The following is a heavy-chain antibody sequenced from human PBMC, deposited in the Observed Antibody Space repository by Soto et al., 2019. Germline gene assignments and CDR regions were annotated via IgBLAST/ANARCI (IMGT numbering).Heavy chain of an antibody. V-gene: IGHV1-24*01. CDR1: GYTLTELS. J-gene: IGHJ5*02. CDR2: FDPEDGET. CDR3: ARDQGYGGNSGYNWFDP. D-gene: IGHD2-21*02. Sequence: ASVKVSCKVSGYTLTELSMHWVRQAPGKGLEWMGGFDPEDGETIYAQKFQGRVTMTRDTSISTAYMELSRLRSDDTAVYYCARDQGYGGNSGYNWFDPWGQGTLVTVSS.